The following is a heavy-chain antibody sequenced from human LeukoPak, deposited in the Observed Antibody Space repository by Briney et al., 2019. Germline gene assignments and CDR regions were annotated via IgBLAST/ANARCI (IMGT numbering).Heavy chain of an antibody. CDR1: GFTFSSYG. Sequence: GGSLRLSCAASGFTFSSYGMSWVRQAPGKGLEWVSAISGSGGSTYYADSVKGRFTISRDNSKNTLYLQMNSLRAEDTAVYYCAKDSFGNGGHNWFDPWGQGTLVTVSS. CDR3: AKDSFGNGGHNWFDP. D-gene: IGHD4-23*01. V-gene: IGHV3-23*01. J-gene: IGHJ5*02. CDR2: ISGSGGST.